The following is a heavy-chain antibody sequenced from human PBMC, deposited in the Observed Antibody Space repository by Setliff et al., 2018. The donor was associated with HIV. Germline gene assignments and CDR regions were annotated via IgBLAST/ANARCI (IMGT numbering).Heavy chain of an antibody. V-gene: IGHV4-34*01. CDR3: ARITGTTRYYYMDV. CDR2: INHSGRT. Sequence: PSETLSLTCAVYGGSFSGYYWSWIRQPPGKGLEWIGEINHSGRTNYNPSLKSRATISMDASKNQFSLRLSSVTAADTAVYYCARITGTTRYYYMDVWGKGTTVTVSS. J-gene: IGHJ6*03. D-gene: IGHD1-7*01. CDR1: GGSFSGYY.